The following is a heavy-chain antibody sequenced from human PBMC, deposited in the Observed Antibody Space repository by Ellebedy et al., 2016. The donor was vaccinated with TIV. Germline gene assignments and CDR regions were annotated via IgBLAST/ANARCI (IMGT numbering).Heavy chain of an antibody. Sequence: SETLSLTXAVDLGSFSGLYWRSWIRQPPGKVLEWIGEITPSGSNNYSPSLKGRVTISGDTSNNQFSLKLNSVTAADTAVYYCARRPRGGLPTHYWYFDLWGRGTLVTVSS. D-gene: IGHD1-26*01. J-gene: IGHJ2*01. CDR3: ARRPRGGLPTHYWYFDL. CDR2: ITPSGSN. CDR1: LGSFSGLY. V-gene: IGHV4-34*01.